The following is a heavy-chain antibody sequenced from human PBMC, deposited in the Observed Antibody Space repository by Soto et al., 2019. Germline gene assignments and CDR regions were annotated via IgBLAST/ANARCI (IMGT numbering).Heavy chain of an antibody. CDR1: GYTFTSYG. Sequence: QVQLVQSGAEVKKPGASVKVSCKASGYTFTSYGISWVRQAPGQGLEWMGWISAYNGNTNYAQKLQGRVTMTTDTSTSTAYMELRSLRSDDTAVYYCARDRYCSSTSCYEGGDYYYYYMDVWGKGTTVTVSS. J-gene: IGHJ6*03. V-gene: IGHV1-18*01. CDR3: ARDRYCSSTSCYEGGDYYYYYMDV. CDR2: ISAYNGNT. D-gene: IGHD2-2*01.